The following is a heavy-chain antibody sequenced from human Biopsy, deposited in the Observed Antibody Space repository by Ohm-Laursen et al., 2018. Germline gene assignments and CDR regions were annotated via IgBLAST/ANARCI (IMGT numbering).Heavy chain of an antibody. CDR3: ARAVDHYDPYYYYGMDV. V-gene: IGHV4-34*01. CDR2: INHSGST. CDR1: GGSFSGYY. J-gene: IGHJ6*02. D-gene: IGHD3-22*01. Sequence: SDTLSLTCAVYGGSFSGYYWSWIRQTPGKGLQWIGEINHSGSTNYNPSLKSRVTISVDTSKNQFSLKLTSVTAADTAVYYCARAVDHYDPYYYYGMDVWGQGTTVTVSS.